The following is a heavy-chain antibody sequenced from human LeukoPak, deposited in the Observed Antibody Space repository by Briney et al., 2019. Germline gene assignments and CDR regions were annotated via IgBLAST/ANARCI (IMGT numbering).Heavy chain of an antibody. D-gene: IGHD6-19*01. V-gene: IGHV3-20*04. Sequence: PGGSLRLSCAASGFTFDDYGMSWVRQAPGKGLEWVSGINWNGGSTGYADSVKGRFTISRDNAKNSLYLQMNSLRAEDTAFYYCARNRYSSGWGYFDYWGQGTLVTVSS. CDR3: ARNRYSSGWGYFDY. CDR2: INWNGGST. CDR1: GFTFDDYG. J-gene: IGHJ4*02.